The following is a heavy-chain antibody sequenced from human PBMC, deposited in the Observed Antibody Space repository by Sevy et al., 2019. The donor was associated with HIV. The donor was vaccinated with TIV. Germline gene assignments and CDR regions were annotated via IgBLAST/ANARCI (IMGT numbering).Heavy chain of an antibody. J-gene: IGHJ5*02. CDR1: GYSLSKLS. V-gene: IGHV1-24*01. CDR2: LDPGNGEI. D-gene: IGHD2-15*01. CDR3: ATVGLGYYSGSSYYQGDWFDP. Sequence: ASVKVSCKVFGYSLSKLSMHWVRQAPGKGLEWMGSLDPGNGEITYAQTLQGRVTMTEDTSTDTAYMGLSGLTSEDTATYYCATVGLGYYSGSSYYQGDWFDPXGQGTLVTVSS.